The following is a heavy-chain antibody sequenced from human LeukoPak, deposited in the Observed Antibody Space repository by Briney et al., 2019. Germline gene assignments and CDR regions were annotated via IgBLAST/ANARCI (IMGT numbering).Heavy chain of an antibody. V-gene: IGHV3-30*02. CDR3: ASGSYYEGSGY. J-gene: IGHJ4*02. CDR2: IRYDESNK. Sequence: GGSLRLSCAASGFTFNSYGMHWVRQAPGKGLEWVAFIRYDESNKYYADSVKGRFTISRDNSKNTLYLQMNSLRAEDTAVYCCASGSYYEGSGYWGQGTLVTVSS. D-gene: IGHD1-26*01. CDR1: GFTFNSYG.